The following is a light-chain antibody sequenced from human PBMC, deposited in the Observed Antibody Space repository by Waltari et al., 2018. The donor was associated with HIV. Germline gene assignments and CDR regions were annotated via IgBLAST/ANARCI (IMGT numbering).Light chain of an antibody. CDR3: SLYTGTTNVL. CDR1: SSDVGSYNR. Sequence: QSALTQPPSMSGSPGQSVSISCTGSSSDVGSYNRVSWYQQPPGTAPKPIIYEVNNRPSGVPDRFSGSQSGNTASLTISGLQAEDEADYYCSLYTGTTNVLFGGGTKLTVL. J-gene: IGLJ2*01. V-gene: IGLV2-18*01. CDR2: EVN.